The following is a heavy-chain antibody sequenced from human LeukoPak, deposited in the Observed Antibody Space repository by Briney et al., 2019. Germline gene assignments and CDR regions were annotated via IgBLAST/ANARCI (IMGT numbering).Heavy chain of an antibody. J-gene: IGHJ5*02. CDR3: ASGSSSGRFRTEPYNWFDP. V-gene: IGHV3-53*01. CDR1: GFTVSSNY. D-gene: IGHD6-19*01. Sequence: GGSLRLPCAASGFTVSSNYMSWVRQAPGKGLEWVSVIYSGGSTYYADSVKGRFTISRDNSKNTLYLQMNSLRAEDTAVYYCASGSSSGRFRTEPYNWFDPWGQGTLVTVSS. CDR2: IYSGGST.